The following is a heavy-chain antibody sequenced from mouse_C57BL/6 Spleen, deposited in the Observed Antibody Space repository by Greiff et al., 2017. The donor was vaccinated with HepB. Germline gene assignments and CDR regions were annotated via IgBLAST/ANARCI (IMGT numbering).Heavy chain of an antibody. Sequence: QVQLKQSGPELVKPGASVKISCKASGYAFSSSWMNWVKQGPGKGLEWIGRIYPGDGDTNYNGKFKGKATLTADKSSSTAYMQLSSLTSEDTAVYFCARGESLLLRNYMDYWGQGTTLTVSS. D-gene: IGHD1-1*01. J-gene: IGHJ2*01. CDR2: IYPGDGDT. CDR1: GYAFSSSW. V-gene: IGHV1-82*01. CDR3: ARGESLLLRNYMDY.